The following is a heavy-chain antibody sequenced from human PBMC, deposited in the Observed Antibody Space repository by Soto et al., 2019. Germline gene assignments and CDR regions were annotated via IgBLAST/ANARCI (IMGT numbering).Heavy chain of an antibody. D-gene: IGHD2-15*01. J-gene: IGHJ4*02. V-gene: IGHV5-51*01. CDR3: ASGSRDCSGGSCYSH. CDR1: GHSFTSYW. Sequence: AHSLKISCNGSGHSFTSYWLSWVRQMPGKGLEWMGRIDPVVSDTRYNPSFQGQVTISADQSITTAYLQWSSLRASDTAIYYCASGSRDCSGGSCYSHWGQGTLVTVSS. CDR2: IDPVVSDT.